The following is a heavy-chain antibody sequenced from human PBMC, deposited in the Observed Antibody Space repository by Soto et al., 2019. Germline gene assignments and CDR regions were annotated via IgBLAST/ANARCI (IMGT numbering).Heavy chain of an antibody. J-gene: IGHJ1*01. CDR3: AKPLTVTNRAFYFQH. D-gene: IGHD4-17*01. Sequence: EVPLLESGGGLVQPGGSLRLSCAASGFTFSSYAMSWVRQAPGKGLEWVSAISGSGGSTYYADSVKGRFTISRDNSKNTLYLQMNSLRAEDTAVYYCAKPLTVTNRAFYFQHWGQGTLVTVSS. V-gene: IGHV3-23*01. CDR1: GFTFSSYA. CDR2: ISGSGGST.